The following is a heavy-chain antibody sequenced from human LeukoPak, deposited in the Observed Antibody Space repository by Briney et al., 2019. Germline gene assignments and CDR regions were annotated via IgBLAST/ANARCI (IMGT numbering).Heavy chain of an antibody. D-gene: IGHD1-1*01. CDR2: IIPIFDTA. J-gene: IGHJ4*02. Sequence: SVKVSCKASGGTFSSYGISWVRQAPGQGLEWMGGIIPIFDTANYAQKFQGRVTITADESTSTAYMELSSLRSEDTAVYYCARGYGSPFTFDYWGQGTLVTVSS. CDR1: GGTFSSYG. V-gene: IGHV1-69*01. CDR3: ARGYGSPFTFDY.